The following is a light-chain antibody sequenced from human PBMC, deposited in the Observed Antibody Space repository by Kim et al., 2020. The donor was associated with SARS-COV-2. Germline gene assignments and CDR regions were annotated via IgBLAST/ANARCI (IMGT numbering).Light chain of an antibody. CDR2: ANN. V-gene: IGLV1-44*01. J-gene: IGLJ3*02. CDR1: NSNIGTYT. Sequence: GQGITISCSGSNSNIGTYTVNWYQQLPGTAPKLLINANNQRPSGVPDRFSGSKSDTSASLAISGLQSEDEADYYCAAWDDSLNGWVFGGGTQLTVL. CDR3: AAWDDSLNGWV.